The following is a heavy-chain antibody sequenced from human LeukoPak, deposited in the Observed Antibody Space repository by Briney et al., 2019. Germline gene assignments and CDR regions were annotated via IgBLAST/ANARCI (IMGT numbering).Heavy chain of an antibody. CDR2: IYYTGST. V-gene: IGHV4-59*08. CDR1: GGSMTSYY. D-gene: IGHD6-6*01. Sequence: SETLSLTCTVSGGSMTSYYRSWIRQPPGKGLEWIGNIYYTGSTNYNPSLKSRVTMSVDSSKGQLSLKLTSLTAADSAVYYCARRSTLENFFDSWGQGTPVTVSS. J-gene: IGHJ4*02. CDR3: ARRSTLENFFDS.